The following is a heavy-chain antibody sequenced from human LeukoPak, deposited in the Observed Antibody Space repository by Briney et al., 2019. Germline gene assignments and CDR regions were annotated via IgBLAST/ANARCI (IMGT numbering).Heavy chain of an antibody. CDR2: IKQDGSGT. V-gene: IGHV3-7*01. D-gene: IGHD2-8*01. Sequence: PGGSLRLSCAASGFTFSNYWMNWVRQAPGKGLEWVANIKQDGSGTHYVDSVKGRFTISRDNAKNSLYLQMNSLRAEDTAVYYCARDKFANNVFDYWGQGTLVTVS. CDR3: ARDKFANNVFDY. CDR1: GFTFSNYW. J-gene: IGHJ4*02.